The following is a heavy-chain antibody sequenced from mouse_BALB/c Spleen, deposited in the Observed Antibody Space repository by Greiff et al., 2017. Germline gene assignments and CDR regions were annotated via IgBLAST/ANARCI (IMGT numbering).Heavy chain of an antibody. D-gene: IGHD1-1*01. CDR3: ARGDYSFAY. Sequence: EVQLVESGGGLVQPGGSRKLSCAASGFTFSSFGMHWVRQAPEKGLEWVAYISSGSSTIYYADTVKGRFTISRDNPKNTLFLQMTSLRSEDTAMYYCARGDYSFAYWGQGTLVTVSA. CDR2: ISSGSSTI. V-gene: IGHV5-17*02. CDR1: GFTFSSFG. J-gene: IGHJ3*01.